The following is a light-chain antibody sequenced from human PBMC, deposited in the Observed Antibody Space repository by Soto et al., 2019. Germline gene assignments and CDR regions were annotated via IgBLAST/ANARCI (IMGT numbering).Light chain of an antibody. CDR1: QSLVYSDGNTY. Sequence: DVVMTQSPLSLPVTLGQPASISCRSSQSLVYSDGNTYLNGFHQRPGQSPRRLIYRVSNRDSGVPDRFSGSGSGTDFTLKISRVEAEDVGLYYCMQGTHWPRTFGQGTEVEIK. J-gene: IGKJ1*01. V-gene: IGKV2-30*01. CDR3: MQGTHWPRT. CDR2: RVS.